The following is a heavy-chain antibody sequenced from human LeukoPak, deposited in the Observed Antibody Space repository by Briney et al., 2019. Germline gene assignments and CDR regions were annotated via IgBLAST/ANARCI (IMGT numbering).Heavy chain of an antibody. V-gene: IGHV1-2*02. J-gene: IGHJ4*02. Sequence: ASVKVSCKASGYTFTAYHIHWVRQAPGQGLEWMGWINPNTGDTNYAQKFQGRVTMTRDTPISTAYMELSRLRSDDTAVYYCAKGRQTSRWLQLTFDYWGQGTLVTVSS. D-gene: IGHD5-24*01. CDR2: INPNTGDT. CDR1: GYTFTAYH. CDR3: AKGRQTSRWLQLTFDY.